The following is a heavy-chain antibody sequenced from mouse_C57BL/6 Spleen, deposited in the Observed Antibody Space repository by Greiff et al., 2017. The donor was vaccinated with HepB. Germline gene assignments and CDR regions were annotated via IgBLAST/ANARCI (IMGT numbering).Heavy chain of an antibody. CDR2: IYPRDGST. J-gene: IGHJ3*01. Sequence: VKLQESGPELVKPGASVKLSCKASGYTFTSYDINWVKQRPGQGLEWIGWIYPRDGSTKYNEKFKGKATLTVDTSSSTAYMELHSLTSEDSAVYFCAREEGGSPFAYWGQGTLVTVSA. CDR3: AREEGGSPFAY. V-gene: IGHV1-85*01. D-gene: IGHD1-1*01. CDR1: GYTFTSYD.